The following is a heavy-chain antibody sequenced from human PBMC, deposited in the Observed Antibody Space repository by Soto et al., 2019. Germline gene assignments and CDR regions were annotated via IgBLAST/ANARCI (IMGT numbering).Heavy chain of an antibody. CDR2: IDHSGST. CDR1: GGSFNGYY. CDR3: GRAHDKYYLDS. J-gene: IGHJ4*02. D-gene: IGHD1-1*01. V-gene: IGHV4-34*01. Sequence: PSETLSLTCPVYGGSFNGYYLTWVRQPPGKGPGWIGDIDHSGSTNYNPCFKRGVPISVKPPQNQFSRNESTGDPAHLAVFYSGRAHDKYYLDSWGQGTLVTVSS.